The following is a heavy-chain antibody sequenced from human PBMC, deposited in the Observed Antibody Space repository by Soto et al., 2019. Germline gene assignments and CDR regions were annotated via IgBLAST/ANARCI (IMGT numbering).Heavy chain of an antibody. CDR1: GFIFSDSV. D-gene: IGHD3-22*01. CDR3: ARHTDYYDRSGYWG. Sequence: EVQLVESGGGLVQPGGSLKLSCAASGFIFSDSVIHWVRQASGKGLEWIGRIRIKSNNYGTAYAASVKGRFTISRDDSKNTASLQMNSLKMEDTAVYYCARHTDYYDRSGYWGWGQGTLVTVSS. V-gene: IGHV3-73*02. CDR2: IRIKSNNYGT. J-gene: IGHJ4*02.